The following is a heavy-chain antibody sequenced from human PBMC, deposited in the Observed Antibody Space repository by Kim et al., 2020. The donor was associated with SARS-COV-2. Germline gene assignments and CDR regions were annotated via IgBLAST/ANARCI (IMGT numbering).Heavy chain of an antibody. CDR1: GFTFSSYG. J-gene: IGHJ4*02. CDR3: ARAVMDIVATMDSAPTYYFDY. V-gene: IGHV3-33*01. CDR2: IWYDGSNK. Sequence: GGSLRLSCAASGFTFSSYGMHWVRQAPGKGLEWVAVIWYDGSNKYYADSVKGRFTISRDNSKNTLYLQMNSLRAEDTAVYYCARAVMDIVATMDSAPTYYFDYWGQGTLVTVSS. D-gene: IGHD5-12*01.